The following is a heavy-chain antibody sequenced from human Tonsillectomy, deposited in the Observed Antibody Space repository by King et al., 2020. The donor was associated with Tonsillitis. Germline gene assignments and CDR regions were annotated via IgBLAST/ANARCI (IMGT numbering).Heavy chain of an antibody. Sequence: VQLVESGGVVVQPGGSLRLSCAASGFTFDDYTMHWVRQAPGKGLEWVSLISWDGGSTYYADSVKGRFTISRDNSKNSLYLQMNSLRTEDTALYYCAKDGASGYDDRSGYYPNWFDPWGQGTLVTVAS. CDR2: ISWDGGST. V-gene: IGHV3-43*01. J-gene: IGHJ5*02. CDR3: AKDGASGYDDRSGYYPNWFDP. CDR1: GFTFDDYT. D-gene: IGHD3-22*01.